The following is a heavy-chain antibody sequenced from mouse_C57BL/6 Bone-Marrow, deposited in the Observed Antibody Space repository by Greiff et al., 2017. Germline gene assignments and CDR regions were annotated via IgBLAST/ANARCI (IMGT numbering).Heavy chain of an antibody. CDR1: GFTFSSYG. V-gene: IGHV5-6*01. D-gene: IGHD4-1*01. J-gene: IGHJ2*01. CDR3: ARRGNWDDY. Sequence: VQLQQSGGDLVKPGGSLKLSCAASGFTFSSYGMSWVRQTPDKRLEWVATIGSGGSYTYYPDSVKGRFTIARDNAKNTLYLQMSSLKSEDTAMYYCARRGNWDDYWGQGTTLTVSS. CDR2: IGSGGSYT.